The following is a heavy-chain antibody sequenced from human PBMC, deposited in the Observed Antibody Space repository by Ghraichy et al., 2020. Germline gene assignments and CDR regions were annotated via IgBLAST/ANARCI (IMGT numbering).Heavy chain of an antibody. CDR1: GGSFSGYY. CDR3: ARESNGSGSYYRFLYYYYYGMDV. V-gene: IGHV4-34*01. CDR2: INHSGST. Sequence: SETLSLTCAVYGGSFSGYYWSWIRQPPGKGLEWIGEINHSGSTNYNPSLKSRVTISVDTSKNQFSLKLSSVTAADTAVYYCARESNGSGSYYRFLYYYYYGMDVWGQGTTVTVSS. D-gene: IGHD3-10*01. J-gene: IGHJ6*02.